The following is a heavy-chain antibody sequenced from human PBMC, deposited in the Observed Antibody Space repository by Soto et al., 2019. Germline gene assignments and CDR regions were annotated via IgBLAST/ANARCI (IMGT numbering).Heavy chain of an antibody. D-gene: IGHD7-27*01. Sequence: QVQLVQSGAEVKKPGASVKVSCKASGYTFTNFGISWVRQAPGQGLEWMGWISAYNGNTNYAQKFQGRVTMTTATSTSTAYMEVRSLRFEDPAVYYCARVGTPIDYWGQGTLVTVSS. V-gene: IGHV1-18*01. J-gene: IGHJ4*02. CDR3: ARVGTPIDY. CDR1: GYTFTNFG. CDR2: ISAYNGNT.